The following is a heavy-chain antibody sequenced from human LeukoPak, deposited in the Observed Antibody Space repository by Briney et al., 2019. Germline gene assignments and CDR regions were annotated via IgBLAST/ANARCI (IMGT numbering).Heavy chain of an antibody. CDR3: ARHINGYIHFDY. CDR2: IYDSGST. D-gene: IGHD5-24*01. J-gene: IGHJ4*02. V-gene: IGHV4-59*08. Sequence: SETLSLTCTVSGRSISSYYWSCIRQPPGKGLECIVYIYDSGSTNYNPSLKSRVTISVDTSKNQFSLKLSSVTAADTAVYYCARHINGYIHFDYWGQGTRVTVSS. CDR1: GRSISSYY.